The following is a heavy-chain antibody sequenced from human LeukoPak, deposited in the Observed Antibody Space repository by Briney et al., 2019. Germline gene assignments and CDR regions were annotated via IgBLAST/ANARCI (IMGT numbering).Heavy chain of an antibody. V-gene: IGHV3-11*01. CDR2: ITSSGDGI. CDR1: GFTFSDYY. Sequence: TPGGSLRLSCAASGFTFSDYYMSWIRQAPGKRLEWVAYITSSGDGIYYAESVKGRFTISRDNAKNALFLRMSSLRVEDTATYYCASDIVATSGDFWGQGTLVSVSS. J-gene: IGHJ4*02. D-gene: IGHD5-12*01. CDR3: ASDIVATSGDF.